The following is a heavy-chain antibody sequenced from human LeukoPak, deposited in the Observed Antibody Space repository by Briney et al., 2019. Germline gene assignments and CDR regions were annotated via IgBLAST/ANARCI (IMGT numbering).Heavy chain of an antibody. D-gene: IGHD6-19*01. CDR1: GFTFNRNA. V-gene: IGHV3-23*01. CDR3: VRRGDASSGWGDHDY. J-gene: IGHJ4*02. CDR2: IGGSGDKT. Sequence: PGGSLRLSCAASGFTFNRNAFSWVRQGQGKGLEWVLTIGGSGDKTFYADSVRGRFTISRDNSKNMLHLQVSSLTGEDTAVYYCVRRGDASSGWGDHDYWGEGALVTVSS.